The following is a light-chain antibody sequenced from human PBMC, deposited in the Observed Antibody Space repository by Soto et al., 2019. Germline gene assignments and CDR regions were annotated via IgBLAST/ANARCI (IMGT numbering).Light chain of an antibody. J-gene: IGKJ1*01. V-gene: IGKV3-20*01. CDR3: QQYGNSVWT. CDR2: GAS. Sequence: EIVLTQSPGTLSLSPGERATLSCRASQSVSSIYLAWYQQKPGQAPRLLIYGASTRATGIPDRFSGRGSGADFTLTISRLEPEDFAMYFCQQYGNSVWTFGQGTKVEIK. CDR1: QSVSSIY.